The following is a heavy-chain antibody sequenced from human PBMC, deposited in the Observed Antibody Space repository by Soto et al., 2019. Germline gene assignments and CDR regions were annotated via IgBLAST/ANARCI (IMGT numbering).Heavy chain of an antibody. D-gene: IGHD6-13*01. CDR3: ARWYSSSWYRDYYYGMDV. CDR2: IYYSGST. CDR1: GGSISSYY. Sequence: PSETLSLTCTVSGGSISSYYWSWIRQPPGKGLEWIGYIYYSGSTNYNPSLKSRVTISVDTSKNQFSLKLSSVTAADTAVYYCARWYSSSWYRDYYYGMDVWGQGTTVT. V-gene: IGHV4-59*01. J-gene: IGHJ6*02.